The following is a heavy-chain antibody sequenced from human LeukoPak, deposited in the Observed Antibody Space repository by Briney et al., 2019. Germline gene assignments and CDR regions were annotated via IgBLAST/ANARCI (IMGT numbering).Heavy chain of an antibody. D-gene: IGHD6-13*01. J-gene: IGHJ5*02. CDR3: AKVGRGGSSWYSPNWFDP. CDR2: ISSSGSTI. Sequence: GGSLRLSCGASDFTFRSYEMNWVRQAPGKGLEWVSYISSSGSTIYYADSVEGRFTISRDNAKNSLYLQINSLRAEDTAVYYCAKVGRGGSSWYSPNWFDPWGRGTLVTVPS. V-gene: IGHV3-48*03. CDR1: DFTFRSYE.